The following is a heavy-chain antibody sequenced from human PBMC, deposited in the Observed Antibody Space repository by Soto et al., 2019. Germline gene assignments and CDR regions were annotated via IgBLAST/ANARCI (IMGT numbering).Heavy chain of an antibody. CDR3: ARDISGSYYDFWSGYRQNYYYYMDV. J-gene: IGHJ6*03. Sequence: GASVKVSCKASGYTFTSYAMHWVRQAPGQRLEWMGWINAGNGNTKYSQKFQGRVTITRDTSASTAYMELSSLRSEDTAVYYCARDISGSYYDFWSGYRQNYYYYMDVWGKGTTVTVSS. D-gene: IGHD3-3*01. CDR1: GYTFTSYA. CDR2: INAGNGNT. V-gene: IGHV1-3*01.